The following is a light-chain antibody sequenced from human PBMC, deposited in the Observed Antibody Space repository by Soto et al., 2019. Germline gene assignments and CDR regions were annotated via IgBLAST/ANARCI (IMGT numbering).Light chain of an antibody. CDR2: DVS. V-gene: IGLV2-14*01. Sequence: QSALTQPASVSGSPGQSITISCVGTSSDIGDYNYVSWYQQHPGKVPKVIIYDVSNRPSGVPYRFSGSKSGNTASLTVSGLQAEDEADYYCCSYTRSGTLIFGTGTKLTVL. CDR1: SSDIGDYNY. CDR3: CSYTRSGTLI. J-gene: IGLJ1*01.